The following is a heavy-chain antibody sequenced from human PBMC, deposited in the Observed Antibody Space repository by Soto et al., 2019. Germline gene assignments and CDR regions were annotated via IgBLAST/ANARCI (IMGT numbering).Heavy chain of an antibody. D-gene: IGHD2-15*01. J-gene: IGHJ4*02. CDR2: ISGSGTST. CDR3: AKSHAARYYFDY. Sequence: EVQLLESGGGLVQPGGSLRLSCAASGFTFSSYAMSWVGQAPGKGLEWVSAISGSGTSTYYTDSVKGRFTISRDNSRNTLYLQMNSLRAEDTAVYYCAKSHAARYYFDYWGQGTLVTVSS. CDR1: GFTFSSYA. V-gene: IGHV3-23*01.